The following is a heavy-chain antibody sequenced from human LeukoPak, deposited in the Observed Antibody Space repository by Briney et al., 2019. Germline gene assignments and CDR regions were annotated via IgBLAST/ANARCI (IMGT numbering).Heavy chain of an antibody. Sequence: GGSLRLSCAASGFAVSSNFMTWVRQAPGKGLEWVSVIYSDGTTYYADSVKGRFTISRDNFKNTLYLQMNSLRAEDTAVYYCAKDLRYSGSLYGMDVWGQGTTVTVSS. CDR1: GFAVSSNF. CDR3: AKDLRYSGSLYGMDV. V-gene: IGHV3-53*01. D-gene: IGHD5-12*01. J-gene: IGHJ6*02. CDR2: IYSDGTT.